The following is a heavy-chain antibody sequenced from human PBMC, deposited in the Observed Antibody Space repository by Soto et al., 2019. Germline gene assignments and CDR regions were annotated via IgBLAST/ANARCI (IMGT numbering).Heavy chain of an antibody. J-gene: IGHJ4*02. CDR1: GDSVSSNSAA. Sequence: SQTLSLTCAVSGDSVSSNSAAWNWIRQSPSRGLEWLGRTYYRSRWYSDYAGSVKSRITINADTSKNTLYLQMNSLRVEDTAVYYCAKKVPGSNPLDSWGQGTLVTVSS. V-gene: IGHV6-1*01. D-gene: IGHD1-1*01. CDR2: TYYRSRWYS. CDR3: AKKVPGSNPLDS.